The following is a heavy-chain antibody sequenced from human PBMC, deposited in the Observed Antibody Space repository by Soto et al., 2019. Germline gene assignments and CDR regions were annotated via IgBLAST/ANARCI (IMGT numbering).Heavy chain of an antibody. Sequence: GGSLRLSCAASGVTFSSYAMSWVRQAPGKGLEWVSAISGSGGSTYYADSVKGRFTISRDNSKNTLYLQMNSLRAEDTAVYYCAKDQDIVVVVAATSDYWGQGTLVTVS. D-gene: IGHD2-15*01. CDR1: GVTFSSYA. CDR2: ISGSGGST. CDR3: AKDQDIVVVVAATSDY. V-gene: IGHV3-23*01. J-gene: IGHJ4*02.